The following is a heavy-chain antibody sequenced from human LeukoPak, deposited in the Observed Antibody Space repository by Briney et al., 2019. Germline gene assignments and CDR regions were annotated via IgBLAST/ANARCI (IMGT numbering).Heavy chain of an antibody. D-gene: IGHD2-2*02. CDR1: GGSISSSSYY. CDR3: AKNHYLNSTRCYKAGGYFCF. J-gene: IGHJ4*01. Sequence: SETLSLTCTVSGGSISSSSYYWGWIRQPPGKGLEWIGSIYYSGSTYYNPSLKSRVTISVDTSKNQFSLKLSSVTAADTAVYYCAKNHYLNSTRCYKAGGYFCFLGQGNLVNVSS. V-gene: IGHV4-39*01. CDR2: IYYSGST.